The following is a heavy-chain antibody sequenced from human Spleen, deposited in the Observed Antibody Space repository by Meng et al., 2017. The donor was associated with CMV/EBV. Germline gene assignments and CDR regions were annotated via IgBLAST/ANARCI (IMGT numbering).Heavy chain of an antibody. Sequence: SETLSLTCTVSGDSVSSGSYYWTWIRQPPGKGLEWFGYIYYSGSTYNDPSLKSRVTISVDTSKNQFSLKLSSVTAADTAVYYCARDRGYCSGTSCPGAAFDIWGQGTMVTVSS. J-gene: IGHJ3*02. CDR1: GDSVSSGSYY. CDR3: ARDRGYCSGTSCPGAAFDI. V-gene: IGHV4-61*01. CDR2: IYYSGST. D-gene: IGHD2-2*01.